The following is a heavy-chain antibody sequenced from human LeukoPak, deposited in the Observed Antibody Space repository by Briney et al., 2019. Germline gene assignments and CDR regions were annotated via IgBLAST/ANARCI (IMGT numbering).Heavy chain of an antibody. V-gene: IGHV3-48*03. CDR3: ASFGNLYYFDY. Sequence: PGGSLRLSCAASGFTFSGYEMNWVRQAPGKGLEWVSYISSSGSTMYYADSVKGRFTISRDNAKNSLYLQMNSLRAEDTAVYYCASFGNLYYFDYWGQGTLVTVSS. J-gene: IGHJ4*02. CDR1: GFTFSGYE. D-gene: IGHD1-1*01. CDR2: ISSSGSTM.